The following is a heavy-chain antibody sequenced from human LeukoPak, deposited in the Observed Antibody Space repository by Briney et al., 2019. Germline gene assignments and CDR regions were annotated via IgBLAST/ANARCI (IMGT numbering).Heavy chain of an antibody. CDR1: GGSISSSSYY. Sequence: SETLSLTCTVSGGSISSSSYYWGWIRQPPGKGLEWIGSIYYSGSTYYNPSLKSRVTISVDTSKNQFPLKLSSVTAADTAVYYCARGISVLARVWGQGTLVTVSS. CDR3: ARGISVLARV. J-gene: IGHJ4*02. CDR2: IYYSGST. V-gene: IGHV4-39*06. D-gene: IGHD3-3*02.